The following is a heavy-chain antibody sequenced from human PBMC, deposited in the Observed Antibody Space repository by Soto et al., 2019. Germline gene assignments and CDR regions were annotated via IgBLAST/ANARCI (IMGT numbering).Heavy chain of an antibody. CDR1: GFTFSSDA. V-gene: IGHV3-30-3*01. Sequence: QVQLVESGGGVVQPGRSLRLSCAASGFTFSSDAMHWVRQTLGKGLEWVAVISYDGSKKYYADSVKGRFTISRDNSKNTLYLQMNSLRAEDMAVYYCAGAYAAITPGDYWGQGTLVTVSS. CDR3: AGAYAAITPGDY. CDR2: ISYDGSKK. J-gene: IGHJ4*02. D-gene: IGHD1-20*01.